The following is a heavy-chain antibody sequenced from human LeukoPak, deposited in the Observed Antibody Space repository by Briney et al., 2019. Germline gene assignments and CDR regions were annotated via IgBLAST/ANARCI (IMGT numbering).Heavy chain of an antibody. Sequence: PGGSLRLSCAASGFTFSSYAMSWVRQAPGKGLEWVSAISGSGGSTYYADSVKGRFTISRDNSKNTLYLQMNSLRAEDTAVYYCARESGDSSSSLGVFDYWGQGTLVTVSS. V-gene: IGHV3-23*01. CDR3: ARESGDSSSSLGVFDY. D-gene: IGHD6-6*01. CDR2: ISGSGGST. J-gene: IGHJ4*02. CDR1: GFTFSSYA.